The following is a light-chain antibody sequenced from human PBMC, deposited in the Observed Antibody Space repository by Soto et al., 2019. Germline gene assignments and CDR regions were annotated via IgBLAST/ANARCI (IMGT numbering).Light chain of an antibody. J-gene: IGLJ3*02. V-gene: IGLV8-61*01. CDR2: NIE. CDR3: MLSVGTGVWV. Sequence: QTVVTQEASLSVSPGGTVTLTCGLNSGSVSTSHYPSWHQQTPGQPPRTLILNIESRPSGVPERFSGTIIGRRAALTITGAQSEDESDYYCMLSVGTGVWVFGGGTKVTVL. CDR1: SGSVSTSHY.